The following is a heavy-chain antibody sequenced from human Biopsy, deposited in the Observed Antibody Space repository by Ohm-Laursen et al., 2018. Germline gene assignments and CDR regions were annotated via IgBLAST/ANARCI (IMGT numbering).Heavy chain of an antibody. CDR3: ARVAGGYAYYYGMDV. J-gene: IGHJ6*02. CDR1: GYSATNDYY. D-gene: IGHD5-12*01. V-gene: IGHV4-38-2*01. CDR2: IYYDGIT. Sequence: TLSLTCAVSGYSATNDYYWGWIRQPPGKGLEWIGNIYYDGITYYNPSLKSRVAMSVDTSKNQFSLRLTSVTAADTAAYYCARVAGGYAYYYGMDVWGQGTTVIVSS.